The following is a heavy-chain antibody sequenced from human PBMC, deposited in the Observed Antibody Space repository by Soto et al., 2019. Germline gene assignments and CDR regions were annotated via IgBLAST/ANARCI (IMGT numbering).Heavy chain of an antibody. Sequence: ASVKVSCKAYTDTFSTYGVSWVRQAPGQGLEWMGWISGYNGDTNYAQRLQDRVTITTDTSTSTAHMELRSLRSDDTAVYYCTLHLSRVPYYFDHWGQGTLVTVSS. V-gene: IGHV1-18*01. CDR1: TDTFSTYG. D-gene: IGHD6-6*01. CDR3: TLHLSRVPYYFDH. CDR2: ISGYNGDT. J-gene: IGHJ4*02.